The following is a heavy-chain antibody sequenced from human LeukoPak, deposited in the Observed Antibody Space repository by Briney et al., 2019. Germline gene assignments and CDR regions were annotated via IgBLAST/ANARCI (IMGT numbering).Heavy chain of an antibody. J-gene: IGHJ3*02. D-gene: IGHD3-16*02. CDR2: ISYDGSNK. CDR1: GFTFSSYG. V-gene: IGHV3-30*18. Sequence: GRSLRLSCAASGFTFSSYGMHWVRQAPGKGLEWVAVISYDGSNKYYADSVKGRFTISRDNSKNTLYLQMNSLRAEDTAVYYCAKDDSDYVWGSYRYPHGAFDIWGQGTMVTVSS. CDR3: AKDDSDYVWGSYRYPHGAFDI.